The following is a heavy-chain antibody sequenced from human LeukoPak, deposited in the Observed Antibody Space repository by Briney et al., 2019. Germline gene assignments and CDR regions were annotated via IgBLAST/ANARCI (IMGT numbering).Heavy chain of an antibody. J-gene: IGHJ4*02. Sequence: PSDTLSLTCAVYGESFSGYYWSWIRQPPGKGLEWIGEINHSGSTNYNPSLKSRVTISVDTSKNQFSLKLRSVTAADTAVYYCARVDYGDYSKDFDYWGQGTLVTVSS. D-gene: IGHD4-17*01. CDR2: INHSGST. CDR3: ARVDYGDYSKDFDY. CDR1: GESFSGYY. V-gene: IGHV4-34*01.